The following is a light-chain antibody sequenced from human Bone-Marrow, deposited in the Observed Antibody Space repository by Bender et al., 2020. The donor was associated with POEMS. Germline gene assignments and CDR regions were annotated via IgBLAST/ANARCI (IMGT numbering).Light chain of an antibody. V-gene: IGLV3-1*01. CDR1: ELGDNY. CDR2: HDD. Sequence: SYELTQPPSVSVSPGQTASITCSAHELGDNYPSWFQQRPGQSPVLVIYHDDKRPSGVPDRFSGSKSGNTASLTVSGLQAEDAAVYYCSSYAGNNNVVFGGGTKVTVL. J-gene: IGLJ2*01. CDR3: SSYAGNNNVV.